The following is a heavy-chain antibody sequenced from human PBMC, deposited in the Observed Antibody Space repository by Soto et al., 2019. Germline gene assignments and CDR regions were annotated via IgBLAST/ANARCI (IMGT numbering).Heavy chain of an antibody. V-gene: IGHV3-11*01. D-gene: IGHD3-10*01. J-gene: IGHJ5*02. CDR2: ISSGGSTT. CDR1: GFIFSDYY. CDR3: VRDRDRRWFDP. Sequence: QLVESGGGLVKPGGSLRLSCAASGFIFSDYYMTSIRQAPGKGLEWVAYISSGGSTTYNTDSVKGRFTISRDNANNSLYLQMNSLRVEDTAVYYCVRDRDRRWFDPWGQGTLVTLSS.